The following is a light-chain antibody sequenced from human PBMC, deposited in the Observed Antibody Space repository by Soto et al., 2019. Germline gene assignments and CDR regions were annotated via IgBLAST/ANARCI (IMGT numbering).Light chain of an antibody. CDR1: SSNVKTNN. CDR3: ATWEDSLNGLI. CDR2: SNN. Sequence: QSVLTQPPSASGTPGQRVTISCSGGSSNVKTNNVSWYQQLPGAAPRLLIYSNNQRPSGAPDRFSGSKSGTSASLAISGLQSEDDGTYHCATWEDSLNGLIFGGGTKLTVL. V-gene: IGLV1-44*01. J-gene: IGLJ2*01.